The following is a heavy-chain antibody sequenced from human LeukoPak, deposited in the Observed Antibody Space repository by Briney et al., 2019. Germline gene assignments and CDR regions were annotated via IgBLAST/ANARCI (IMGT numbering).Heavy chain of an antibody. V-gene: IGHV3-21*01. D-gene: IGHD2-15*01. J-gene: IGHJ4*02. CDR3: ARSPQLDIVVVVAAIDY. CDR1: GFTFSSYS. CDR2: ISSSSSYI. Sequence: EGSLRLSCAASGFTFSSYSMNWVRQAPGKGLEWVSSISSSSSYIYYADSVKGRFTISRDNAKNSLYLQMNSLRAEDTAVYYCARSPQLDIVVVVAAIDYWGQGTLVTVSS.